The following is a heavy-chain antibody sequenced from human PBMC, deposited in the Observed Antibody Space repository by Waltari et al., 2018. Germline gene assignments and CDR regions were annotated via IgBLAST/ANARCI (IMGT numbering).Heavy chain of an antibody. CDR2: ISYDGSNK. J-gene: IGHJ4*02. CDR3: TKEYFDY. V-gene: IGHV3-30*18. Sequence: QVQLVESGGGVVQPGRSLRLSCAASGSTFSSYGMHWVRQAPGKGLEWVAVISYDGSNKYYADSVKGRFTISRDNSKNTLYLQMNSLRAEDTAVYYCTKEYFDYWGQGTLVTVSS. CDR1: GSTFSSYG.